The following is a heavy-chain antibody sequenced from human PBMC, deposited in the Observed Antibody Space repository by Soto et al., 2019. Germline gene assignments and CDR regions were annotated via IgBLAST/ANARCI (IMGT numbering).Heavy chain of an antibody. Sequence: SETLSLTCAVSGGSISSSNWWSWVRQPPRKGLEWIGYIYYSGSTYYNPSLKSRVTISVDRSKNQFSLKLSSVAAADTAVYYCARVPDYWGQGTLVTVSS. V-gene: IGHV4-4*02. CDR3: ARVPDY. J-gene: IGHJ4*02. CDR2: IYYSGST. CDR1: GGSISSSNW.